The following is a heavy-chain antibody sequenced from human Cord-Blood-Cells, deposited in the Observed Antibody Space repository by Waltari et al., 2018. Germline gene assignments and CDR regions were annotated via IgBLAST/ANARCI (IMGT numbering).Heavy chain of an antibody. D-gene: IGHD6-13*01. CDR3: ASIAAAGHDY. CDR2: ISSSSSSI. V-gene: IGHV3-21*01. Sequence: EVQLVESGGGLVKPGGSLRLSCAASGFTFSSYSMNWVRQAPGKGLEGVLSISSSSSSIYYADSVKGRFTISRDNAKNSRYRQMNSLRAEDTAVYYCASIAAAGHDYWGQGTLVTVSS. CDR1: GFTFSSYS. J-gene: IGHJ4*02.